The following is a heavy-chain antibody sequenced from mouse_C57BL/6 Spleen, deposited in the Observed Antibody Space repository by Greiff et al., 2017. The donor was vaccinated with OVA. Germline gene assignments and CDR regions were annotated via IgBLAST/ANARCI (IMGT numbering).Heavy chain of an antibody. CDR2: IWSGGST. D-gene: IGHD3-3*01. Sequence: QVQLKESGPGLVQPSQSLSITCTVSGFSLTSYGVHWVRQSPGKGLEWLGVIWSGGSTDYNAAFISRLSISKDNSKSQVFFKMNSLQADDTAIYYCARGLTEGLDYWGQGTTLTVSS. J-gene: IGHJ2*01. CDR1: GFSLTSYG. V-gene: IGHV2-2*01. CDR3: ARGLTEGLDY.